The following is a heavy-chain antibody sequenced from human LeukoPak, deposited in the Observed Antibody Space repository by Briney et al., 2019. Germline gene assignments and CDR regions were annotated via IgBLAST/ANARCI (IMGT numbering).Heavy chain of an antibody. J-gene: IGHJ4*02. CDR3: ARGGIEVAGYVEF. Sequence: GGSLRLSCAASGFTFGSYWMHWVRQAPGKGLVWVSRINSDGSSTTYPDSVKGRFTISRDNAKNTLYLQMTSLRAEETAVYYCARGGIEVAGYVEFWGQGTLATVSS. CDR1: GFTFGSYW. CDR2: INSDGSST. D-gene: IGHD6-19*01. V-gene: IGHV3-74*01.